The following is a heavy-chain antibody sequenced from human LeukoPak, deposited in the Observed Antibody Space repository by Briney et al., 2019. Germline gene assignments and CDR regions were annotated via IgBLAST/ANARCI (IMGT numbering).Heavy chain of an antibody. CDR2: ISSSSSYI. CDR3: ARIDYSNYGPFDY. CDR1: GFTFSSYS. D-gene: IGHD4-11*01. Sequence: GGSLRLSCAASGFTFSSYSMNWVRQAPGKGLEWVSSISSSSSYIYYADSVKGRFTISRDNAKNSLYLQMNSLRAEDTAVYYCARIDYSNYGPFDYWGQGTLVTVSS. V-gene: IGHV3-21*01. J-gene: IGHJ4*02.